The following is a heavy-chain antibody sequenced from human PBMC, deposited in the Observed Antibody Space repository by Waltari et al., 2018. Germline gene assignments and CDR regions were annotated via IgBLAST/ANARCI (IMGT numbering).Heavy chain of an antibody. CDR2: IYYSGIT. D-gene: IGHD2-15*01. CDR1: GDSITRSDYY. Sequence: QLLLQESGPGLVKPSETLSLTCSVSGDSITRSDYYWAWIRQPPGKKLEWIGTIYYSGITYYNPSVDSRVTMSVDTSQNQFSLRLSSVTAADTGVYYCTRRPYSTGWVWFDPWGQGTLVTVSS. V-gene: IGHV4-39*01. CDR3: TRRPYSTGWVWFDP. J-gene: IGHJ5*02.